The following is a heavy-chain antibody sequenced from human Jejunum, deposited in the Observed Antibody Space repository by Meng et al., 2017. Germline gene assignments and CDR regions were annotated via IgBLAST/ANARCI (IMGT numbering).Heavy chain of an antibody. J-gene: IGHJ4*02. CDR2: IYYSGST. CDR1: GDSFNSPDYY. CDR3: ARSPYSGSALPFFDY. Sequence: QGQLQESGPGMVKPSQTLSLTCTVSGDSFNSPDYYWSLIRQPPEKGLEWIGYIYYSGSTYYNPSLKSRVSISGDTSNKQFSLKLTSVTAADTAVYYCARSPYSGSALPFFDYWGQGSLVTVSS. D-gene: IGHD1-26*01. V-gene: IGHV4-30-4*01.